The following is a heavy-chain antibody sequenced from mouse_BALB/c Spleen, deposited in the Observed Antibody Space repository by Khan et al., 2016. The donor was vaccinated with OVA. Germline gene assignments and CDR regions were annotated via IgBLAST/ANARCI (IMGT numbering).Heavy chain of an antibody. CDR3: ARLEDI. CDR1: GFSLTSYG. CDR2: IWAGGRT. D-gene: IGHD1-3*01. J-gene: IGHJ2*01. V-gene: IGHV2-9*02. Sequence: QVQLKESGPGLVGPSQSLSITCTVSGFSLTSYGVHWVRQPPGKGLEWLGVIWAGGRTTCNSALMSRLSISKDKPKIQVILKMNSLQTEDTARYYCARLEDIWGQGTTLTVSS.